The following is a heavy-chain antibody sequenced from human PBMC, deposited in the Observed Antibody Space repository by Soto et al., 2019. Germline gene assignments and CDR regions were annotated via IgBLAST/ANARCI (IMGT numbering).Heavy chain of an antibody. J-gene: IGHJ4*02. V-gene: IGHV3-33*01. CDR1: GFTFSSYG. CDR3: ARDYYDSSGYYSPFDY. Sequence: GGSLRLSCAASGFTFSSYGMHWVRQAPGKGLEWVAVIWYDGSNKYYADSVKGRFTISRDNSKNTLYLQMNSLRAEDTAVYYCARDYYDSSGYYSPFDYWGQGTLVTSPQ. CDR2: IWYDGSNK. D-gene: IGHD3-22*01.